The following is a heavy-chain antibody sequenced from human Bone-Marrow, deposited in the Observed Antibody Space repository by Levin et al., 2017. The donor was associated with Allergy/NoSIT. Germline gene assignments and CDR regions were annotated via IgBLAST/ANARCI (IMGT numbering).Heavy chain of an antibody. J-gene: IGHJ6*03. CDR2: IWYDGSNK. Sequence: GGSLRLSCAASGFTFSSYGMHWVRQAPGKGLEWVAVIWYDGSNKYYADSVKGRFTISRDNSKNTLYLQMNSLRAEDTAVYYCARNQHFTHYYGSGSYYIGYMDVWGKGTTVTVSS. D-gene: IGHD3-10*01. V-gene: IGHV3-33*01. CDR3: ARNQHFTHYYGSGSYYIGYMDV. CDR1: GFTFSSYG.